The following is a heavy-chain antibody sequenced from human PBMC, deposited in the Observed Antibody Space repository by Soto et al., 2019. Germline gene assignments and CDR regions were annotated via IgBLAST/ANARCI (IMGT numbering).Heavy chain of an antibody. CDR1: GGSFSGYY. J-gene: IGHJ4*02. V-gene: IGHV4-34*01. Sequence: PSETLSLTCAVYGGSFSGYYWSWIRQPPGKGLEWIGEINHSGSTTYNPSLKSRGTISIDTSKNQFSLKLSSVTAADTALYYCVRHNYFDYWGQGTLVTVSS. CDR3: VRHNYFDY. CDR2: INHSGST.